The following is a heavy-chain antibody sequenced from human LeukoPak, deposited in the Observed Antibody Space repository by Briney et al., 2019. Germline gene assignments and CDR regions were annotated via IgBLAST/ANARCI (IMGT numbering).Heavy chain of an antibody. J-gene: IGHJ4*02. Sequence: GGSLRLSCAASGFTFSSYAMSWVRQAPGKGLEWVSAISGSGGSTYYADSVKGRFTISRDNSRNTLYLQMNSLRAEDTAVYYCAKDYDSSGYYNYWGQGTLVTVSS. CDR2: ISGSGGST. CDR1: GFTFSSYA. V-gene: IGHV3-23*01. D-gene: IGHD3-22*01. CDR3: AKDYDSSGYYNY.